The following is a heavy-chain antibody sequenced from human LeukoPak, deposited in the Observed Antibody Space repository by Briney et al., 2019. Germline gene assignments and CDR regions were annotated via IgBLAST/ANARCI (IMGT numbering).Heavy chain of an antibody. D-gene: IGHD5-24*01. CDR3: ARARDGYNYFWFDP. CDR1: GFSFSSYA. Sequence: GGYLRLYCAASGFSFSSYAMHWVRQAPGKGLEYVSAISSNGGSTYYANSVKGRFTISRDNSKNTLYLQMGSLRAEDMAVYYCARARDGYNYFWFDPWGQGTLVTVSS. V-gene: IGHV3-64*01. J-gene: IGHJ5*02. CDR2: ISSNGGST.